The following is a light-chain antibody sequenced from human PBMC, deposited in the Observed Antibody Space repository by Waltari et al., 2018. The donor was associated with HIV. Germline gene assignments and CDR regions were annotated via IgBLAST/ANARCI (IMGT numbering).Light chain of an antibody. V-gene: IGLV1-40*01. CDR1: SSNIGAGYD. CDR2: GNN. Sequence: QSVLTQPPSVSGAPGQRVTISCTGSSSNIGAGYDVHWYQQLPGTAPKLLIYGNNNRPSGVPDRFSGPKSGTSASLAITGLRAADEADYYCQSYDSSLSGDVIFGGGTTLTVL. CDR3: QSYDSSLSGDVI. J-gene: IGLJ2*01.